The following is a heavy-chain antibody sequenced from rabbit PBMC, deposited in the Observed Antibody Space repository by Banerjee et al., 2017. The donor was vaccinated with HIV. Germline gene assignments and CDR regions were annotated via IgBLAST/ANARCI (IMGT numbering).Heavy chain of an antibody. V-gene: IGHV1S40*01. CDR3: ARKGGYDDSHYFYL. CDR2: IVAGSSGST. Sequence: QSVEESGGDLVKPGASLTLTCTASGFSFSNNYYMCWVRQAPGKGLEWIACIVAGSSGSTYYASWAKGRFTISSHNAQNTLYLQLNSLTAADTATYFCARKGGYDDSHYFYLWGPGTLVTVS. J-gene: IGHJ4*01. CDR1: GFSFSNNYY. D-gene: IGHD2-1*01.